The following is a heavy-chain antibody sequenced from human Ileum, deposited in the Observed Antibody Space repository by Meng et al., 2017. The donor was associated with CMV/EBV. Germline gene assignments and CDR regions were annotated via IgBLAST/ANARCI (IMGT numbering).Heavy chain of an antibody. Sequence: RGSLRLSCAASGFTFSSSQMNWVRQAPGKGLEWISYISSDGITIYYADSVKGRFTISKDNAENSLYLQMNSLRAEDTAVYYCARGGTRLFDYWGQGTRVTGAS. D-gene: IGHD1-7*01. CDR3: ARGGTRLFDY. V-gene: IGHV3-48*03. CDR1: GFTFSSSQ. CDR2: ISSDGITI. J-gene: IGHJ4*02.